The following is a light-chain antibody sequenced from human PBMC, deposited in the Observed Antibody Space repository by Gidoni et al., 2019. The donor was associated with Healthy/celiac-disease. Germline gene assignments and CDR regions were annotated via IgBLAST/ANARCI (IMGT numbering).Light chain of an antibody. V-gene: IGKV1-39*01. J-gene: IGKJ2*01. CDR3: QQCYSTPYT. Sequence: DIQMTQSQSSLSASVGDRVTITCRSSQSISSYVNWYQQKPGNAPKLLIYAASSLKSGVPSRFSGSGSGTDFTLPISSLQPEDFATYDCQQCYSTPYTFGQGTKLEIK. CDR1: QSISSY. CDR2: AAS.